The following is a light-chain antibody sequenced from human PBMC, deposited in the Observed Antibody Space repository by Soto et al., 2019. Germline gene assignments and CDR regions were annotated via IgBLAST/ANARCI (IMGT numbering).Light chain of an antibody. V-gene: IGKV3-20*01. CDR3: KQFASSVT. CDR2: GAS. Sequence: ESVLTQSPGSLSLSPGERATLSCRASQSVSSTFFAWYQQRPGQAPRLLMYGASSRATGIPERFSGSGTGTDFTLTISRLEPEDFAVYYCKQFASSVTFGQGTKVEIK. J-gene: IGKJ1*01. CDR1: QSVSSTF.